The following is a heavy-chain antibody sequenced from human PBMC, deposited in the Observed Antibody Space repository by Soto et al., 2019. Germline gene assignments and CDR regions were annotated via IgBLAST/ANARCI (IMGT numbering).Heavy chain of an antibody. CDR1: GFTFSSYG. J-gene: IGHJ4*02. V-gene: IGHV3-33*01. CDR3: ARDRTTDNSGLFDY. Sequence: GGSLRLSCAASGFTFSSYGMHWVRQAPGKGLEWVAVIWYDGSNKYYADSVKGRFTISRDNSKNTLYLQMNSLRAEDTAVYYCARDRTTDNSGLFDYWGQGTLVTVSS. CDR2: IWYDGSNK. D-gene: IGHD3-22*01.